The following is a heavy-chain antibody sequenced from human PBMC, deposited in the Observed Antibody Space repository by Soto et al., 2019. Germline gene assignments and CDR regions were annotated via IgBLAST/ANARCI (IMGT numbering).Heavy chain of an antibody. Sequence: QVQLQESGPGLVKPSETLSLNCTVSGGPISSYYWSWIRQSPGKGLEWIGYIYYSGSTNYNPSLKSRVTISVDTFKNQFSLELNSVTAADTAVYYCARGSSGWTPRLDYWGQGTLVTVSS. CDR1: GGPISSYY. CDR3: ARGSSGWTPRLDY. V-gene: IGHV4-59*01. J-gene: IGHJ4*02. D-gene: IGHD6-19*01. CDR2: IYYSGST.